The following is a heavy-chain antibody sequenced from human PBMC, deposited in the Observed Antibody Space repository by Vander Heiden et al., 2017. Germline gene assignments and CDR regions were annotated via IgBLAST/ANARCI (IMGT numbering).Heavy chain of an antibody. CDR2: IIPIFGTA. Sequence: QVQLVQSGAEVKKPGSSVKVSCKASGGTFSSYAISWVRQAPGQGLEWMGGIIPIFGTANYAQKFQGRVTITADESTSTAYMELSSLRSEETAVYYCARKRGTGGGGAAGNWFDPWGQGTLVTVSS. D-gene: IGHD1-26*01. CDR3: ARKRGTGGGGAAGNWFDP. V-gene: IGHV1-69*01. J-gene: IGHJ5*02. CDR1: GGTFSSYA.